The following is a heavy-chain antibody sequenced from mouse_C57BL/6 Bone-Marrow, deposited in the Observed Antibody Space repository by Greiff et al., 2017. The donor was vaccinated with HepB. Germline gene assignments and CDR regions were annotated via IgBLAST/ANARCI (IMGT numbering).Heavy chain of an antibody. D-gene: IGHD2-3*01. CDR3: ARNLGDGYPAWFAY. CDR2: IWTGGGT. J-gene: IGHJ3*01. Sequence: QVQLKESGPGLVAPSQSLSITCTVSGFSLTSYAISWVRQPPGKGLEWLGVIWTGGGTNYNSALKSRPSISYDKSKSQVFLKMNSLQPDDTARYYCARNLGDGYPAWFAYWGQGTLVTVSA. CDR1: GFSLTSYA. V-gene: IGHV2-9-1*01.